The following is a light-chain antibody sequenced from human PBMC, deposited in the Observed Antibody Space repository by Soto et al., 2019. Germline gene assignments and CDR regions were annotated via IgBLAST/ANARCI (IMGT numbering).Light chain of an antibody. CDR1: SYNIGSNT. V-gene: IGLV1-44*01. CDR3: AARDDSLHGYV. Sequence: QSVLSQPPSASGTPGQRVTISCSGSSYNIGSNTVNWYQQLPGTAPKLLLYSNNQRPSGAPDRVSGSEAGTSASLAISGLQSVEETDYYCAARDDSLHGYVFETVTKV. J-gene: IGLJ1*01. CDR2: SNN.